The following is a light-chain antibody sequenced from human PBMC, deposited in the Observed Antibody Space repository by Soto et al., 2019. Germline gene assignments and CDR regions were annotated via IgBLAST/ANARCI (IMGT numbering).Light chain of an antibody. CDR1: SIGGKS. CDR2: DDS. CDR3: QVWGSYVV. Sequence: SYELTQPPSVSVAPGQTASLTCGGNSIGGKSVHWYQQKPGQAPVLVVYDDSDRPSGIPERFSGSNSGNTATLTISRVEVGDEADYYCQVWGSYVVFGGGNKVTVL. J-gene: IGLJ2*01. V-gene: IGLV3-21*02.